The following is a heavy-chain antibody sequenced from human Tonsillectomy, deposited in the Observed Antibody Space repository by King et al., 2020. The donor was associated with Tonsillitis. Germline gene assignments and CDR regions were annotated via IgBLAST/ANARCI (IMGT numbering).Heavy chain of an antibody. CDR1: GFTFKDYY. D-gene: IGHD2-8*02. CDR2: ISSSGNTI. J-gene: IGHJ6*02. V-gene: IGHV3-11*01. CDR3: AGDRDCPDGVCYSGWRPTYYGMDV. Sequence: HVQLVESGGGLVKPGGSLRLSCAASGFTFKDYYMNWIRQAPGKGLEWVSHISSSGNTIYYTDSVKGRFTISRDKAKNSLFLEMRSLSAEDTAVYYCAGDRDCPDGVCYSGWRPTYYGMDVWGQGTTVTVSS.